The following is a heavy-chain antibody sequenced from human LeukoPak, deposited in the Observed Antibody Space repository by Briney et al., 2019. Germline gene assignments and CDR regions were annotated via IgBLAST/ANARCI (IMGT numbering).Heavy chain of an antibody. V-gene: IGHV3-74*01. Sequence: PGGSLRLSCAASGFTFSSYWMHWVRQAPGKGLVWVSRINSDGSSTSYADSVKGRFTISRDNSKNTLYLQMNSLRTEDTAVYYCAKDSLRTLPAASFDYWGQGTLVTVSS. CDR2: INSDGSST. CDR1: GFTFSSYW. J-gene: IGHJ4*02. D-gene: IGHD2-2*01. CDR3: AKDSLRTLPAASFDY.